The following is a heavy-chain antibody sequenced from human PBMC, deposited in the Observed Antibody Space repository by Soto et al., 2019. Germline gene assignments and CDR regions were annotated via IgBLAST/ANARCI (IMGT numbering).Heavy chain of an antibody. Sequence: SETLSLTCTVSGGSISSGDYYWSWLRQPPGKGLEWIGYIYYSGSTYYNPSLKSRVTISVDRSKNQFSLKLSSVTAADTAVYYCARGQVVAAQHWGQGTLVTVSS. CDR3: ARGQVVAAQH. D-gene: IGHD2-15*01. CDR1: GGSISSGDYY. V-gene: IGHV4-30-4*01. J-gene: IGHJ4*02. CDR2: IYYSGST.